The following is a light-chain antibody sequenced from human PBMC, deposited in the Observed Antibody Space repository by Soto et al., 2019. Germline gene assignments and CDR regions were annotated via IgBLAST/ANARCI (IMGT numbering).Light chain of an antibody. V-gene: IGKV1-27*01. CDR2: AAS. J-gene: IGKJ4*01. CDR1: EGFSNY. Sequence: DIQMTQSPSSLSASIGDRVTITWRGSEGFSNYLAWFQQKPGKAPSLLIYAASTLQSGVPSRFSGSGSSTDFTLTINDLKTADVATYYCQKYNNGGPLTFGGGTQVDIK. CDR3: QKYNNGGPLT.